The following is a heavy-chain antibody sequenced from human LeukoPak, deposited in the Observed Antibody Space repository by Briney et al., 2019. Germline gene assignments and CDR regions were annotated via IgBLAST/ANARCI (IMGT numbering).Heavy chain of an antibody. Sequence: GGSLRLSCAASGFTFSSYAMSWVRQAPGKGLEWVSGISGSGGGTYYADSMKGRFTISRDNSKNTLNLQMNSLRAEDTAVYYCAKAPNIILVVGTAYLVYWGREPWSPSP. D-gene: IGHD2/OR15-2a*01. CDR2: ISGSGGGT. J-gene: IGHJ4*02. CDR1: GFTFSSYA. V-gene: IGHV3-23*01. CDR3: AKAPNIILVVGTAYLVY.